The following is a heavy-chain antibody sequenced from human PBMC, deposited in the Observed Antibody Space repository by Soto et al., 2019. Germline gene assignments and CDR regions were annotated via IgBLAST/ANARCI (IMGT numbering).Heavy chain of an antibody. Sequence: GGSLRLSCAASGFPFTTAWINWVRQPPGKGLEWVGRIRSKSDGGTTDFAAPVKGRFAISRDDSEHTVYLQMNSLRTEDTAVYYCTTDSYYTGILVRFDYWGLGTLVTVS. CDR1: GFPFTTAW. CDR3: TTDSYYTGILVRFDY. J-gene: IGHJ4*01. V-gene: IGHV3-15*07. CDR2: IRSKSDGGTT. D-gene: IGHD2-8*02.